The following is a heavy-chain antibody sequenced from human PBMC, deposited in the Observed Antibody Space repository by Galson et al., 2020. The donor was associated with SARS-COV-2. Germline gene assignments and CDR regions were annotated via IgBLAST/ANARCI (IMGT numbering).Heavy chain of an antibody. J-gene: IGHJ4*02. CDR3: ARDSVNNYYDSRGLIDY. CDR1: GFTFSSYS. V-gene: IGHV3-21*01. D-gene: IGHD3-22*01. CDR2: ISSSSSYI. Sequence: GGSLRLSCAASGFTFSSYSMNWVRQAPGKGLEWVSSISSSSSYIYYADSVKGRFTISRDNAKNSLYLQMNSLRAEDTAVYYCARDSVNNYYDSRGLIDYWGQGTRVTVSS.